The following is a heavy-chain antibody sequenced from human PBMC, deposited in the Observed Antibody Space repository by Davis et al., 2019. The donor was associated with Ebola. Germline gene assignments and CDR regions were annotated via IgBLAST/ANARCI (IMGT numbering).Heavy chain of an antibody. V-gene: IGHV4-59*08. CDR3: EHFDAYFDY. Sequence: MPSETLSLTCTVSGGSISSYHWNWIRQPPGKGLEWIGYVHYTGSTNYNPSLKSRVTISVDTSKNQFSLKLSSVTAADTAVYYCEHFDAYFDYWGQGTLVTVSS. D-gene: IGHD3-9*01. CDR2: VHYTGST. CDR1: GGSISSYH. J-gene: IGHJ4*02.